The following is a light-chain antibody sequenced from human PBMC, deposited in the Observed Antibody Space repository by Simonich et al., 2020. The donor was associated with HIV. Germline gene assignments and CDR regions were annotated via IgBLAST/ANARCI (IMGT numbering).Light chain of an antibody. CDR3: CSYAGSSTFRV. CDR2: EGS. Sequence: ALTQSASVSGSPGQSITISCTGTSSDLGSYNLFSRSQQHPGKAPNLMIYEGSKRPSGVSNRLSGSKAGNTASLTIPGLQAEDEADYYCCSYAGSSTFRVFGGGTKLTVL. V-gene: IGLV2-23*03. CDR1: SSDLGSYNL. J-gene: IGLJ3*02.